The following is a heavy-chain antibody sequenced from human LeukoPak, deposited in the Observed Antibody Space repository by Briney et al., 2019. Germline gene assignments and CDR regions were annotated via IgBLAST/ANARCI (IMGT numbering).Heavy chain of an antibody. Sequence: PSETLSLTCAVYGGSFSGYYWSWIRQPPGKGLEWIGEINHSGSTNYNPSLKSRVTISVDTSKNQFSLKLSSVTAADTAVYYCARHFFDISGSFDYWGQGTLVTVSS. CDR1: GGSFSGYY. CDR2: INHSGST. J-gene: IGHJ4*02. CDR3: ARHFFDISGSFDY. V-gene: IGHV4-34*01. D-gene: IGHD3-22*01.